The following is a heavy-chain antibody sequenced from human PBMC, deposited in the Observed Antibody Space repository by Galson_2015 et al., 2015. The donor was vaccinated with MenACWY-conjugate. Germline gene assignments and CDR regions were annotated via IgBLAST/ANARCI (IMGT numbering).Heavy chain of an antibody. V-gene: IGHV3-23*01. D-gene: IGHD2-2*01. CDR1: GFTFSSSD. CDR2: ISAGGSGR. J-gene: IGHJ6*02. Sequence: SLRLSCAASGFTFSSSDMTWVRQAPGEGLEWVSSISAGGSGRYHANSVKGRFTISRDNSKNTPYLQMNSLRAEDTAVYYCAKLRGVLPGVDVWGQGTTVTVSS. CDR3: AKLRGVLPGVDV.